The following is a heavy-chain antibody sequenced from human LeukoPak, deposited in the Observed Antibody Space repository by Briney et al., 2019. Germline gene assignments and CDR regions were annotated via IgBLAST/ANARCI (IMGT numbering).Heavy chain of an antibody. CDR3: AGHSYSSSWATGPFDY. CDR2: IWYDGSNK. J-gene: IGHJ4*02. V-gene: IGHV3-33*01. Sequence: QPGGSLRLSCAASGFTFSSYGMHWVRQAPGKGLEWVAVIWYDGSNKYYADSVKGRFTISRDNSKNTLYLQMNSLRAEDTAVYYCAGHSYSSSWATGPFDYWGQGTLVTVSS. CDR1: GFTFSSYG. D-gene: IGHD6-13*01.